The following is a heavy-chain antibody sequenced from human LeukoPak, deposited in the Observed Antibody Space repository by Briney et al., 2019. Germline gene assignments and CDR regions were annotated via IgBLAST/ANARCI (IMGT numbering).Heavy chain of an antibody. D-gene: IGHD3-22*01. CDR1: GGSISTYY. V-gene: IGHV4-59*01. CDR3: ASMFYYDSNGYRYYFDF. Sequence: SETPSLTCTVSGGSISTYYWSWIRQPPGKGLEWIGYVYYSGSTNYNPSLKSRVTISIDTSKNQFSLKLSSVTAADTAVYYCASMFYYDSNGYRYYFDFWGQGALVTVSS. J-gene: IGHJ4*02. CDR2: VYYSGST.